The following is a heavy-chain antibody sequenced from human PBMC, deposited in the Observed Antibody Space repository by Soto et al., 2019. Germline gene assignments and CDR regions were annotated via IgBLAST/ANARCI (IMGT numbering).Heavy chain of an antibody. CDR2: IWFDGSKK. D-gene: IGHD3-22*01. J-gene: IGHJ5*02. Sequence: LRLSCAASGFNFRNYAIHWVRQAPGKGLEWLAVIWFDGSKKYYADSVKGRFTISRDNSKNTVYLDMNSLTADDSGVFYCARAHTMMILDRFDPWGHGTLVTVSS. CDR1: GFNFRNYA. V-gene: IGHV3-33*01. CDR3: ARAHTMMILDRFDP.